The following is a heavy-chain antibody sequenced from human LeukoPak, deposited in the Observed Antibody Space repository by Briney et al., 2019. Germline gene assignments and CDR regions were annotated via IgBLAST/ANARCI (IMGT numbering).Heavy chain of an antibody. CDR1: GGSISSGDYY. D-gene: IGHD6-13*01. J-gene: IGHJ1*01. V-gene: IGHV4-30-4*01. Sequence: PSQTLSLTCTVSGGSISSGDYYWSWIRQPPGKGLEWIGYIYYSGSTYYNPSLKSRVTISVDTSKNQFSLKLSSVTAADTAVYSWAGGGSSSWNGAKYSHQGGRAPLVSVSS. CDR3: AGGGSSSWNGAKYSHQ. CDR2: IYYSGST.